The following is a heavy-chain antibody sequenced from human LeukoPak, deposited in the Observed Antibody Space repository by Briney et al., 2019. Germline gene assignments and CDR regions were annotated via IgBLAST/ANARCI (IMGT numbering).Heavy chain of an antibody. CDR2: INHSGST. CDR3: ARLYYYDSSGYPN. Sequence: PSETLSLTCAVYGGSFSGYYWSWIRQPPGKGLEWIGEINHSGSTNYNPSLKSRVTISVDTSKNQFSLKLSSVTAADTAVYYCARLYYYDSSGYPNWGQGTLVTVSS. CDR1: GGSFSGYY. V-gene: IGHV4-34*01. D-gene: IGHD3-22*01. J-gene: IGHJ4*02.